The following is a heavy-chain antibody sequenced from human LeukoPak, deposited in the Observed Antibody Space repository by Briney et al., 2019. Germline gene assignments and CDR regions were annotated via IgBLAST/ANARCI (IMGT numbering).Heavy chain of an antibody. CDR1: GFTFSDYY. CDR3: ARLAAARDY. V-gene: IGHV3-11*06. D-gene: IGHD6-13*01. Sequence: GGSLRLSCAASGFTFSDYYMSWIRQAPGKGLEWVSYISSSSSYTNYADSVKGRFTISRDNAKNSPYLQMNSLRAEDTAVYYCARLAAARDYWGQGTLVTVSS. CDR2: ISSSSSYT. J-gene: IGHJ4*02.